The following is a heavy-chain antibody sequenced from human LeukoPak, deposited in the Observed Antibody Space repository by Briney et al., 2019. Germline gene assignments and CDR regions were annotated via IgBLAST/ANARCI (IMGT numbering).Heavy chain of an antibody. Sequence: TGGSLRLSCAAPGFKFSNYEMNWVRQAPGKGLEWVSSISRSSSFIYYADSVKGRFTISRDNAKNSLFLQMNSLRAEDTAVYYCATTYCSTTNCPVGMDVWGQGTTVTVSS. CDR1: GFKFSNYE. J-gene: IGHJ6*02. CDR2: ISRSSSFI. V-gene: IGHV3-21*01. D-gene: IGHD2-2*01. CDR3: ATTYCSTTNCPVGMDV.